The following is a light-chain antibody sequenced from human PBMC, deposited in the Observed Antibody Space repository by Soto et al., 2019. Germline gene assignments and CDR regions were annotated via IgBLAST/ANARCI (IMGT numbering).Light chain of an antibody. Sequence: EIVMTQSPATLSVSPGERATLSCRASQSVSSNLAWYQQKPGQAPTLLIYGASARATGIPARFSGSESGTEFTLTISSLQSEDFAVYYCQHYNNWPFTFGQGTKLEIK. CDR3: QHYNNWPFT. CDR1: QSVSSN. CDR2: GAS. J-gene: IGKJ2*01. V-gene: IGKV3-15*01.